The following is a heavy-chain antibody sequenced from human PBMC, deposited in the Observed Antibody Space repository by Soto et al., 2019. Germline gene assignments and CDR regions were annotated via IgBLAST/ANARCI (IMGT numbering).Heavy chain of an antibody. D-gene: IGHD2-2*01. CDR2: ISYDGSNK. V-gene: IGHV3-30-3*01. CDR1: GFTFSSYA. J-gene: IGHJ4*02. CDR3: ARTLRYCSSTSCPTGYFDY. Sequence: GGSLRLSCAASGFTFSSYAMHWVRQAPGKGLEWVAVISYDGSNKYYADSVKGRFTISRDNSKNSLYLRMNSLRAEDTAVYYCARTLRYCSSTSCPTGYFDYWGQGTLVTVSS.